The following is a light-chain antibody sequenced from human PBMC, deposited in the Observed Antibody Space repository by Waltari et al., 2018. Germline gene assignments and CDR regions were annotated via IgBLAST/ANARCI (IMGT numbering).Light chain of an antibody. J-gene: IGKJ2*01. CDR3: QQYYSIPPA. V-gene: IGKV4-1*01. CDR1: QSVLYSSNNENY. CDR2: WAS. Sequence: DIVMTQSPDSLAVSLGERATINCKSSQSVLYSSNNENYLAWYQQKPGQPPKLLIYWASARTSGVPDRFSGSGSGTDFTLTISSLQAEDGAVYYCQQYYSIPPAFGQGTKLEIQ.